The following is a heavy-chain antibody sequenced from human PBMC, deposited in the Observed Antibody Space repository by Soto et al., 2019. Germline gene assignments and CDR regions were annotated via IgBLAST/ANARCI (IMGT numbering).Heavy chain of an antibody. D-gene: IGHD3-3*01. CDR3: ARDASYYSLWSGYYPSRNGMDV. V-gene: IGHV3-33*01. CDR1: GFTFSSFG. Sequence: QVQVVESGGGVVQPGRSLRLSCAASGFTFSSFGMHWVRQAPVKGLEWVSLIWYDGSKKSYGDSVKGRFTISRDNSRNTVYLQMNSLRADDTAVDYCARDASYYSLWSGYYPSRNGMDVWGQGTTVTVSS. CDR2: IWYDGSKK. J-gene: IGHJ6*02.